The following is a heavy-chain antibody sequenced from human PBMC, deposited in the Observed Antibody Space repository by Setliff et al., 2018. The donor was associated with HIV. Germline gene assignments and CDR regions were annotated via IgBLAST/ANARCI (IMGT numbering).Heavy chain of an antibody. CDR3: AKDLGGGSYGNWAYGMDV. V-gene: IGHV1-69*05. CDR2: IIPIFGTA. Sequence: SVKVSCKASGGTFSSYAISWARQAPGQGLEWMGGIIPIFGTANYAQKFQGRVTITTDESTSTAYMELSSLRSEDTAVYYCAKDLGGGSYGNWAYGMDVGGQGTTVTVSS. CDR1: GGTFSSYA. J-gene: IGHJ6*02. D-gene: IGHD4-17*01.